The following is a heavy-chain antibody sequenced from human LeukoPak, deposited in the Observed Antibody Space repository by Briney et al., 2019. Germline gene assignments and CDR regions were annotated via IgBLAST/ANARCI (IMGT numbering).Heavy chain of an antibody. V-gene: IGHV4-30-2*01. D-gene: IGHD3-22*01. CDR1: GASVSSIGYS. CDR3: ARNSYYDNSGEGAFDI. CDR2: IYQSGSA. J-gene: IGHJ3*02. Sequence: SETLSLTCGVSGASVSSIGYSWSWIRQPPGRGLEWIGYIYQSGSASYNPSLQSRVTISIDKSQNQFSLNLNSVTAADTAVYYCARNSYYDNSGEGAFDIWGQGTMVTVSS.